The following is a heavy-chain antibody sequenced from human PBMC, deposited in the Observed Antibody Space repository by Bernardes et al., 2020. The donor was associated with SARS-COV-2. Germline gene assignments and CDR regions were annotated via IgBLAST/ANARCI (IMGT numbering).Heavy chain of an antibody. Sequence: ASVKVSCKASGYTFTSYGISWVRQAPGQGLEWMGWISTYNGNTNYAQKLQGRVTMTTDTSTSTAYMELRSLRSDDTAVYYCARVKGFSIADAFDIWGQGTMVTVSS. D-gene: IGHD6-13*01. CDR1: GYTFTSYG. CDR2: ISTYNGNT. V-gene: IGHV1-18*01. CDR3: ARVKGFSIADAFDI. J-gene: IGHJ3*02.